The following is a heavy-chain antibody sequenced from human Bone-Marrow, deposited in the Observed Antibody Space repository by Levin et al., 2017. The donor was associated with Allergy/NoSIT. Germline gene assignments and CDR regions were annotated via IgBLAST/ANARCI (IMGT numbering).Heavy chain of an antibody. Sequence: PGESLKISCAASGFTFSAFAMTWVRQTPERGLEWVSTISGNTETTYYADSVRGRFTISSDTSKSTLYLHMNSLRAEGTAVYYCAKHKIAVPVLWFDPWGQGTLVTVSS. D-gene: IGHD6-19*01. J-gene: IGHJ5*02. CDR1: GFTFSAFA. CDR3: AKHKIAVPVLWFDP. V-gene: IGHV3-23*01. CDR2: ISGNTETT.